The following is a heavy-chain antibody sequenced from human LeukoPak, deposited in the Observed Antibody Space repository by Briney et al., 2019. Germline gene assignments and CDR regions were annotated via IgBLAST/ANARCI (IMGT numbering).Heavy chain of an antibody. Sequence: GGSLRLSCAASGFTSSSYAMHWVRQAPGKGLEWVAVISYDGSNKYYADSVKGRFTISRDNSKNTLYLQMNSLRAEDTAVYYCARDHGIAAAGTFFDYWGQGTLVTVSS. J-gene: IGHJ4*02. D-gene: IGHD6-13*01. CDR2: ISYDGSNK. CDR3: ARDHGIAAAGTFFDY. CDR1: GFTSSSYA. V-gene: IGHV3-30-3*01.